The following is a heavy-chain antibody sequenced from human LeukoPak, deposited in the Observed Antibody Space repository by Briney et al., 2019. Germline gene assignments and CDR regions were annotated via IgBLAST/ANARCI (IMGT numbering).Heavy chain of an antibody. V-gene: IGHV3-48*02. Sequence: GGSLRLSCATSGFSFTDYPMNWVRQAPGKGLEWISNIHTTAEGAKYAYYADSVKGRVTISRDDGKNTLYLHMNSLRDDDTAVYYSATDQRDAFDYWGQGILVTVSS. D-gene: IGHD5-24*01. CDR3: ATDQRDAFDY. CDR1: GFSFTDYP. J-gene: IGHJ4*02. CDR2: IHTTAEGAKYA.